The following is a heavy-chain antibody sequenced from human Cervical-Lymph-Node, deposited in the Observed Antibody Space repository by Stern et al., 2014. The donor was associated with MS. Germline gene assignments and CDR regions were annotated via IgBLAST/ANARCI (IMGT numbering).Heavy chain of an antibody. J-gene: IGHJ4*02. CDR3: AKDLFYSDSSGYPYDY. V-gene: IGHV3-21*01. Sequence: VQLVESGGGLVKPGGSLRLSCAASGFIFSSYNMNWVRQAPGKGLEWVSSIIGSGSHIFYADSVKGRFTISRDNAENSLYLQMSSLRAEDTAVYYCAKDLFYSDSSGYPYDYWGQGTLVTVSS. CDR1: GFIFSSYN. D-gene: IGHD3-22*01. CDR2: IIGSGSHI.